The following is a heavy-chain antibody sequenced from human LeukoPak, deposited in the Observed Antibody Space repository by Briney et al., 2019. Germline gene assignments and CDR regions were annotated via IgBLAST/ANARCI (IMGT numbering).Heavy chain of an antibody. D-gene: IGHD6-19*01. CDR1: GFTFSSYA. Sequence: GGSLRLSCAASGFTFSSYAMHWVRQAPGKGLVWVSRINSDGSSTSYADSVKGRFTISRDSAKNSLYLQMDSLRAEDTALYYCVKGATTGWYYFDYWGQGTQVTVSS. J-gene: IGHJ4*02. CDR2: INSDGSST. CDR3: VKGATTGWYYFDY. V-gene: IGHV3-74*01.